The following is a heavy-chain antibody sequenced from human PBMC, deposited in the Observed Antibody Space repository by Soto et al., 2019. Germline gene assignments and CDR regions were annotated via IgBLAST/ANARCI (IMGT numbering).Heavy chain of an antibody. CDR3: ARTVSSSWYSYYYGMDV. J-gene: IGHJ6*02. V-gene: IGHV4-39*01. Sequence: SETLSLTCTVPGGSISSSSYYWGWIRQPPGKGLEWIGSIYYSGSTYYNPSLKSRVTISVDTSKNQFSLKLSSVTAADTAVYYCARTVSSSWYSYYYGMDVWGQGTTVT. D-gene: IGHD6-13*01. CDR2: IYYSGST. CDR1: GGSISSSSYY.